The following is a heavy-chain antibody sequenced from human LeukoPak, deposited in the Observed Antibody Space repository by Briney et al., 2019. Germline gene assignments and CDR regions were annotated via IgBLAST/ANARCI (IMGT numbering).Heavy chain of an antibody. J-gene: IGHJ4*02. V-gene: IGHV4-34*01. CDR2: INHSGST. CDR3: ASSVVVPAATRIAAAGSFDY. CDR1: GGSFSGYY. Sequence: KPSETLSLTCAVYGGSFSGYYWNWIRQPPGKGLEWIGEINHSGSTNYNPSLKSRVTISVDTSKNQFSLKLSSVTAADTAVYYCASSVVVPAATRIAAAGSFDYWGQGTLVTVSS. D-gene: IGHD2-2*01.